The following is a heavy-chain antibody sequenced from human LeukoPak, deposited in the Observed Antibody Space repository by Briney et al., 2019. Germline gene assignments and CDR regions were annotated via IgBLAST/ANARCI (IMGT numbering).Heavy chain of an antibody. D-gene: IGHD6-25*01. CDR2: IIPILGTA. Sequence: SVKVSCKASGGTFSSYAISWVRQAPGQGLEWMGGIIPILGTANYAQKFQGRVTITADESTSTAYMELSSLRSEDTAVYYCARVTAAATEGPFDYWGQGTLVTVSS. CDR1: GGTFSSYA. J-gene: IGHJ4*02. V-gene: IGHV1-69*01. CDR3: ARVTAAATEGPFDY.